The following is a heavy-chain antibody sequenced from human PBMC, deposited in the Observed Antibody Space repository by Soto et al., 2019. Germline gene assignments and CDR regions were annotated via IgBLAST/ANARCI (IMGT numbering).Heavy chain of an antibody. CDR2: IWHDGGNK. V-gene: IGHV3-33*01. CDR1: GFTFSSCV. D-gene: IGHD2-15*01. J-gene: IGHJ4*02. Sequence: GGSLRLSCAAAGFTFSSCVMHWVRQAPGKGLEWVSSIWHDGGNKFYADSVKGRFTISRDNSKNMLFLQVNSLRAEDTAVYYCAREVEVGSRNFDYWGLGTLVTVSS. CDR3: AREVEVGSRNFDY.